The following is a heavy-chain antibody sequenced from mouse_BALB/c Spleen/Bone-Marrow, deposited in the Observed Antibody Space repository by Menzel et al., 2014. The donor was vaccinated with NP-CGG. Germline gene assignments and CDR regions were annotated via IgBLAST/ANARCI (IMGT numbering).Heavy chain of an antibody. Sequence: EVQLVESGGGLVKPGGFLKLSCAASGFTFSNYAMSWVRQTPEKRLEWVAIISSGGSYTYYPDSVKGRFTISRDNAKTILYLQMSRLRSEDTAMYYCARQDGFDYWGQGTTLTVSS. J-gene: IGHJ2*01. CDR1: GFTFSNYA. CDR2: ISSGGSYT. V-gene: IGHV5-9-3*01. D-gene: IGHD2-3*01. CDR3: ARQDGFDY.